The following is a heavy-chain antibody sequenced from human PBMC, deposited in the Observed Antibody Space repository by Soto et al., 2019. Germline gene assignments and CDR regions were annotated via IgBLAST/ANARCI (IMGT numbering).Heavy chain of an antibody. Sequence: QVQLVQSGAEVKKPGASVKVSCKASGYTFTSYGISWVRQAPGQGLEWMGWISAYNGNTNYAQKLQGRVTMTTDTXSXXAYMELRSLGSDDTAVYYCAGCSDSSGWYESAFDIWGQGTMVTVSS. D-gene: IGHD6-19*01. CDR2: ISAYNGNT. CDR3: AGCSDSSGWYESAFDI. V-gene: IGHV1-18*01. J-gene: IGHJ3*02. CDR1: GYTFTSYG.